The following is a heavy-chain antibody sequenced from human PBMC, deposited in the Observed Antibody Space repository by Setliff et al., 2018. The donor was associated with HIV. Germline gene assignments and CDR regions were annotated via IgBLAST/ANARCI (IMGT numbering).Heavy chain of an antibody. CDR1: GHTFTGYY. D-gene: IGHD3-22*01. CDR3: ARDRYYDSSGYYWFDAFDI. J-gene: IGHJ3*02. CDR2: INPNSGGT. V-gene: IGHV1-2*02. Sequence: ASVKVSCKASGHTFTGYYMHWVRQAPGQGLEWMGWINPNSGGTNYAQKFQGRVTMTRDTSISTAYMELSRLRSDDTAVYYCARDRYYDSSGYYWFDAFDIWGQGTMVTVS.